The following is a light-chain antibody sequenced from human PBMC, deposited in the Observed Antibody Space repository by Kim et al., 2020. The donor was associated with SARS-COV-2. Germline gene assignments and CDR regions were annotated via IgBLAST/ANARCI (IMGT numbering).Light chain of an antibody. Sequence: QAGLTQPPSVSKGLRQTATLTCTGNSNNVGNQGAAWLQQHQGHPPKLLSYRNNNRPSGISERLSASRSGNTASLTITGLQPEDEADYYSSAWDSSLSDRVFGGGTQLTVL. CDR2: RNN. J-gene: IGLJ3*02. V-gene: IGLV10-54*01. CDR1: SNNVGNQG. CDR3: SAWDSSLSDRV.